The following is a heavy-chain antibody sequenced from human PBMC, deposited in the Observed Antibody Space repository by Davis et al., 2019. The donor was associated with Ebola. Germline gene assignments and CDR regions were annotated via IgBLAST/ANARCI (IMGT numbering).Heavy chain of an antibody. CDR2: ITWNSGTK. Sequence: PGGSLRLSCAASGFIFDDYVMHWVRHPPGKGLEWVSAITWNSGTKDYADSVKGRFTISRDNAKSTLYLQMNSLTAEDTAVYYCVRTTYGAPEYWGQGTLVTVSS. D-gene: IGHD1-7*01. CDR3: VRTTYGAPEY. V-gene: IGHV3-9*01. CDR1: GFIFDDYV. J-gene: IGHJ4*02.